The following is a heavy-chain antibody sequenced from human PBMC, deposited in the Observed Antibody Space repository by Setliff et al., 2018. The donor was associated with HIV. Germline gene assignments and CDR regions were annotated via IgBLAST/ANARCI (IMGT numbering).Heavy chain of an antibody. CDR1: GGSISSDNW. J-gene: IGHJ6*02. CDR2: IYHSEYT. V-gene: IGHV4-4*02. Sequence: PSETLSLTCAVSGGSISSDNWWTWVRQAPGKGLEWIGEIYHSEYTNYNPSLKSRVSMSVDKSKNQFSVKLTSVTAADTAVYYCARGHCSGTNRYGVDYYGMDGWGQGTTVTVSS. D-gene: IGHD2-2*01. CDR3: ARGHCSGTNRYGVDYYGMDG.